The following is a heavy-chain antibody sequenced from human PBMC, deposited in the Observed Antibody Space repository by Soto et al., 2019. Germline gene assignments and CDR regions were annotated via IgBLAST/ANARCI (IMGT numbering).Heavy chain of an antibody. J-gene: IGHJ4*02. CDR2: IHYSGST. CDR3: ARGHYDFWSGYFATIDY. D-gene: IGHD3-3*01. V-gene: IGHV4-59*08. CDR1: GGSISNYY. Sequence: QVQLQESGPGLVKPSETLSLTCTVSGGSISNYYWSWIRQPPGKGLEWIGYIHYSGSTKYNPSLKSRVTISADTSKNQFSRKLSSVTAADTAVYYGARGHYDFWSGYFATIDYWGQGTLVTVS.